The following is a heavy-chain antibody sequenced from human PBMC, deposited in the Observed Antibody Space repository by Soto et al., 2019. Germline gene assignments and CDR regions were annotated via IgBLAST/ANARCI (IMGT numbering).Heavy chain of an antibody. CDR2: MNPNSGNT. CDR1: GYTFTSYD. V-gene: IGHV1-18*01. J-gene: IGHJ6*02. CDR3: ARDSPAYDFWSGYPTLYYYYGMDV. D-gene: IGHD3-3*01. Sequence: ASVKVSCKASGYTFTSYDINWVRQATGQGLEWMGWMNPNSGNTNYAQKLQGRVTMTTDTSTSTAYMELRSLRSDDTAVYYCARDSPAYDFWSGYPTLYYYYGMDVWGQGTTVTVSS.